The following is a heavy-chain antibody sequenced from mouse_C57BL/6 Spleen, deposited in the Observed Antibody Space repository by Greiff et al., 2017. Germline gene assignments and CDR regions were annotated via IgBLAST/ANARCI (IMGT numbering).Heavy chain of an antibody. D-gene: IGHD2-4*01. J-gene: IGHJ4*01. CDR3: ARMGYDYDPYYAVDY. Sequence: QVQLQQSGPELVKPGASVKLSCKASGYAFSSSWMHWVKQRPGKGLEWIGRIYPGAGDTNYNGKFKGKATLTADKSSSTAYMELSSLTSEDSAVYFCARMGYDYDPYYAVDYWGQGTSVTVSS. V-gene: IGHV1-82*01. CDR2: IYPGAGDT. CDR1: GYAFSSSW.